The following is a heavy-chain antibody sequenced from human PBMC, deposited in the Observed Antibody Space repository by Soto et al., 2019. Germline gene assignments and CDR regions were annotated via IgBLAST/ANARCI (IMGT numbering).Heavy chain of an antibody. CDR3: ARNAGYDSRLGWYDC. V-gene: IGHV1-18*04. CDR2: ISTYNDNI. CDR1: GYTFTSYG. J-gene: IGHJ4*02. Sequence: ASVKVSCKSSGYTFTSYGISWVRQAPGQGLEWMGWISTYNDNIHYAPKLQGRVTMTTDTSTSTAYMELRSLRSDDTAVYYCARNAGYDSRLGWYDCWGQVTMVTVYS. D-gene: IGHD2-21*01.